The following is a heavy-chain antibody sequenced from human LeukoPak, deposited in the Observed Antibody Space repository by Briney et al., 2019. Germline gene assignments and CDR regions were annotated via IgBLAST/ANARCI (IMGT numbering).Heavy chain of an antibody. CDR2: ISWNSGSI. CDR1: GFTFDDYA. Sequence: PGRSLRLSCAASGFTFDDYAMHWVRQAPGKGLEWVSGISWNSGSIGYADSVKGRFTISRDNAKNSLYLQMNSLRAEDTALYYCAKGLDPIIHSSSISFDYWGQGTLVTVSS. CDR3: AKGLDPIIHSSSISFDY. D-gene: IGHD6-13*01. V-gene: IGHV3-9*01. J-gene: IGHJ4*02.